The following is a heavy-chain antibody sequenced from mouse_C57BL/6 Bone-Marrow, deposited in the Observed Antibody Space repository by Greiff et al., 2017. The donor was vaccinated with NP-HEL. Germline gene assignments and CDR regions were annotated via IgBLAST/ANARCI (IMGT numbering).Heavy chain of an antibody. V-gene: IGHV1-19*01. CDR2: INPYNGGT. CDR3: ASLITTVPHFDY. J-gene: IGHJ2*01. D-gene: IGHD1-1*01. CDR1: GYTFTDYY. Sequence: VQLQQSGPVLVKPGASVKMSCKASGYTFTDYYMNWVKQSHGKSLEWIGVINPYNGGTSYNQKFKGKATLTVDKSSSTAYMELNSLTSEDSAVYYCASLITTVPHFDYWGQGTTPTVSS.